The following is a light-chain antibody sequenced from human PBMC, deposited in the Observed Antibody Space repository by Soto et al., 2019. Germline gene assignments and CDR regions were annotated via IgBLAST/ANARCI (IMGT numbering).Light chain of an antibody. CDR3: QQSFSTPT. CDR1: QRINIY. Sequence: DIQMTQSPSSLSTSVGDRVTITFRASQRINIYLNWYRQKPGKAPELLIYSASNLQSEVPSRFSGSGSGTDFTLTISSLQPEDFATYYCQQSFSTPTFGQGTRLEIK. J-gene: IGKJ5*01. CDR2: SAS. V-gene: IGKV1-39*01.